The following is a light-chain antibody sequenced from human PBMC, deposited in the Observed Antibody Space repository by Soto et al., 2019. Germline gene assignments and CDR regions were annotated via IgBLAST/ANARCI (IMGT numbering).Light chain of an antibody. Sequence: QSVLTQPASVSGSPGQSITISCTGSSSDVGGFNYVSWYQQHPGNAPKLLIYEVSNRPSWVSGRFSASKSGNTASLTISGLQAEDEADYYCCSDTRSATLVFAGGTKLTVL. CDR3: CSDTRSATLV. CDR2: EVS. CDR1: SSDVGGFNY. J-gene: IGLJ2*01. V-gene: IGLV2-14*03.